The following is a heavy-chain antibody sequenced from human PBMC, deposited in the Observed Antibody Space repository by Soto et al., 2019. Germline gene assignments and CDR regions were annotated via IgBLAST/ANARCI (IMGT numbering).Heavy chain of an antibody. Sequence: GASVNVSCKGSCYTFTGYCMSWVRQAPLQGLEWRGWIIAYSGITNYSQKLQGRATMTTAKLESTGYMELRTLRYDDTAVYYWENAAHRVAAIRDYWGQGTMVTVSS. CDR1: CYTFTGYC. J-gene: IGHJ4*03. CDR2: IIAYSGIT. V-gene: IGHV1-18*01. D-gene: IGHD5-12*01. CDR3: ENAAHRVAAIRDY.